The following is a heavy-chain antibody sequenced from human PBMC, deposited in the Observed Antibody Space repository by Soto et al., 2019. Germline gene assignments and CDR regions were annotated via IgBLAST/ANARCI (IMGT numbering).Heavy chain of an antibody. J-gene: IGHJ4*02. D-gene: IGHD6-13*01. Sequence: QVQLQESGPGLVEPSGTLSLTCAVSGASIITQNYYNWVRQSPGKGLEWIGEIHHSGNTNFSPSLKSRVTLSVDTSKTQVSLRLSSVTAADTAIYYWAHSPGWYFLDYWGQGALVTVS. CDR2: IHHSGNT. CDR1: GASIITQNY. CDR3: AHSPGWYFLDY. V-gene: IGHV4-4*02.